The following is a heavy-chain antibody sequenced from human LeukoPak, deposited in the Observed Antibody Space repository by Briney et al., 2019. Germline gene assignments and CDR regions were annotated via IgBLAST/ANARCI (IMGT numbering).Heavy chain of an antibody. Sequence: GGSLRLSCTASGFTFGDYAMSWVRQAPGKGLEWVGIIRSKTHGGTTEHAASVKGRFTISRDDSKSIAYLQMNSLKTEDTAVYYCSRSPRGYDYYFYGMDVWGQGTTVTVSS. D-gene: IGHD3-22*01. CDR2: IRSKTHGGTT. V-gene: IGHV3-49*04. CDR1: GFTFGDYA. CDR3: SRSPRGYDYYFYGMDV. J-gene: IGHJ6*02.